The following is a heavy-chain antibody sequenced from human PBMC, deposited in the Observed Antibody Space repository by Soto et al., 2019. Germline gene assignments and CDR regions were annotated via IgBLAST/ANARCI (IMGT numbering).Heavy chain of an antibody. Sequence: PXGSLRLSCAASGVTFSSYAMSWVRQAPGKGLDWVSAISGSGGSTYYADSVKGRFTISRDNSKNTLYLQMNSLRAEDTAVYYCAKLEPNQGYTLDYWGQGTLVTVSS. CDR2: ISGSGGST. J-gene: IGHJ4*02. D-gene: IGHD6-13*01. CDR1: GVTFSSYA. CDR3: AKLEPNQGYTLDY. V-gene: IGHV3-23*01.